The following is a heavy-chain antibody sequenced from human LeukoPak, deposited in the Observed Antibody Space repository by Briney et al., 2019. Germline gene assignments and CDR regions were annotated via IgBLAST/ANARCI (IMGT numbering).Heavy chain of an antibody. CDR2: IIPNGGGT. CDR3: ARGDIEY. D-gene: IGHD5-24*01. J-gene: IGHJ4*02. V-gene: IGHV1-46*01. Sequence: GASVKVSCKSSGYTFTDYYIHWPRQAPGQGLEWMGVIIPNGGGTSYAHKFQARVTMTRDTSRSTVYMELSSLRSDGTAVYYCARGDIEYWGQGTLVTVSS. CDR1: GYTFTDYY.